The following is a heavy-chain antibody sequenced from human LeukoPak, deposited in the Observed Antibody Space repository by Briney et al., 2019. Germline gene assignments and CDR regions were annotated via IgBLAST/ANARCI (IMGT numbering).Heavy chain of an antibody. CDR3: ASVTIVGPTADY. J-gene: IGHJ4*02. V-gene: IGHV3-48*03. CDR1: GFTFGNYE. D-gene: IGHD1-26*01. CDR2: ISDSGSSI. Sequence: PGGSLRLSCAASGFTFGNYEMNWVRQPPGKGMEWVSYISDSGSSIYYADSVKGRFTISRDNAKNSLYLQMNSLRAEDTAVYYCASVTIVGPTADYWGQGTLVTVSS.